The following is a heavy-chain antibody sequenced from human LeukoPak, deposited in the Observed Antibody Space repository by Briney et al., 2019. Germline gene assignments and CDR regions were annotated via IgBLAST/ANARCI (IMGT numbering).Heavy chain of an antibody. Sequence: PLGSLRLSPAASLFTLSGYLMHGVRQAPGKGVVWVSGISPNGVIAYYADTVKGGFTISREKSKGTGCLPINSLRAQDTAVYFIAKDDAWLQYGNWGRGTLVIVS. D-gene: IGHD5-24*01. CDR1: LFTLSGYL. V-gene: IGHV3-23*01. J-gene: IGHJ4*02. CDR2: ISPNGVIA. CDR3: AKDDAWLQYGN.